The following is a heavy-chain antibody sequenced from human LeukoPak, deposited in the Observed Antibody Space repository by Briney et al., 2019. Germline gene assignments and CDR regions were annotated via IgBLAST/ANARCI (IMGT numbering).Heavy chain of an antibody. CDR2: IYYSGST. Sequence: PSETLSLTCTVSGGSISSSSYYWGWIRQPPGKGLEWIGSIYYSGSTYYNPSLKSRVTISVDTSKNQFSLKLSSVTAADTAVYYCARHAVVAASMDVWGKGTTVTISS. V-gene: IGHV4-39*01. CDR1: GGSISSSSYY. J-gene: IGHJ6*04. D-gene: IGHD2-15*01. CDR3: ARHAVVAASMDV.